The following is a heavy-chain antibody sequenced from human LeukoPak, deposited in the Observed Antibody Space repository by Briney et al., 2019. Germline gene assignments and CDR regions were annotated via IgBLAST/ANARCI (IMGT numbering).Heavy chain of an antibody. CDR1: GYSFTSYG. CDR2: ISGYNGNT. CDR3: ARDCGDYPSY. Sequence: ASVKASCKASGYSFTSYGITWGRQAPGQGLEWMGWISGYNGNTKYAQKFQGRVTMTTDTSTSTAYMELRSLRSDDTAVYYCARDCGDYPSYWGQGTLVTVSS. V-gene: IGHV1-18*01. D-gene: IGHD4-17*01. J-gene: IGHJ4*02.